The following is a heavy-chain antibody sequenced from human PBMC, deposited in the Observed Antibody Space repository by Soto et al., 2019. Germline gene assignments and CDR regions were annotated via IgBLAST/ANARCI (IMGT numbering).Heavy chain of an antibody. CDR3: ARGVKGYSYGLYYFDT. D-gene: IGHD5-18*01. J-gene: IGHJ4*02. V-gene: IGHV3-21*01. Sequence: GGSLRLSCAASGFTFSSYSVNWVRQAPGKGLEWISLISNSGSDIFYADSVKGRFTISRDNAKSSLFLQMNNLRAEDTAVYYCARGVKGYSYGLYYFDTCGQGSLVTGSS. CDR1: GFTFSSYS. CDR2: ISNSGSDI.